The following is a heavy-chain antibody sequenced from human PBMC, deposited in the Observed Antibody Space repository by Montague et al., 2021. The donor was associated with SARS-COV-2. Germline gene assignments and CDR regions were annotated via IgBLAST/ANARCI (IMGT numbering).Heavy chain of an antibody. CDR1: GASVGSSD. D-gene: IGHD1-14*01. CDR2: FYSVGST. CDR3: ARETMTADAFDI. V-gene: IGHV4-59*02. Sequence: SETLSLTCTVSGASVGSSDWGWTRQSPGKGLEWIGYFYSVGSTDYNPSLKSRATISRDTSKNQFSLKVRSVTAADTAVYYCARETMTADAFDIWGQGTMVTGSS. J-gene: IGHJ3*02.